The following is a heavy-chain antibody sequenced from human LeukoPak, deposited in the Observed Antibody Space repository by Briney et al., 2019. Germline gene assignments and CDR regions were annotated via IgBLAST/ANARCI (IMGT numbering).Heavy chain of an antibody. D-gene: IGHD3-22*01. Sequence: GGSLRLSCAASGFTFSSYSMNWVRQAPGKGLEWVSVIYSGGSTYYADSVKGRFTISRDNSKNTLYLQMNSLRAEDTAVYYCARDLKYYDSSGYDTDAFDIWGQGTMVTVSS. V-gene: IGHV3-66*01. CDR3: ARDLKYYDSSGYDTDAFDI. J-gene: IGHJ3*02. CDR2: IYSGGST. CDR1: GFTFSSYS.